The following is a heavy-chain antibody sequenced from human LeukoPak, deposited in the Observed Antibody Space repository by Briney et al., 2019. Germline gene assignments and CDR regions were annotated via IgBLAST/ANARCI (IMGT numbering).Heavy chain of an antibody. CDR3: ARHLGFEYSSSSLYNWFDP. Sequence: SETLSLTCTVSGGSISSYYWSWIRQPPGKGLEWIGYIYYSGSTNYNPSLKSRVTISVDTSKNQFSLKLSSVTAADTAVYYCARHLGFEYSSSSLYNWFDPWGQGTLVTVSS. J-gene: IGHJ5*02. D-gene: IGHD6-6*01. CDR2: IYYSGST. CDR1: GGSISSYY. V-gene: IGHV4-59*08.